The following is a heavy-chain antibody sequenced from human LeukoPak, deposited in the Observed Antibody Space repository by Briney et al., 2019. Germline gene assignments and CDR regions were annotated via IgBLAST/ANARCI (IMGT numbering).Heavy chain of an antibody. Sequence: SETLSLTCTVYGGSISSSSYYWGWIRQPPGKGLEWIGSIYYSGSTYYNPSLKSRVTISVDTSTNQFSLKLSCVTAAGTPVYDCASQYFSMRSMCYFDYWGQGTMVTVSS. V-gene: IGHV4-39*01. D-gene: IGHD3-3*01. CDR2: IYYSGST. CDR1: GGSISSSSYY. J-gene: IGHJ4*02. CDR3: ASQYFSMRSMCYFDY.